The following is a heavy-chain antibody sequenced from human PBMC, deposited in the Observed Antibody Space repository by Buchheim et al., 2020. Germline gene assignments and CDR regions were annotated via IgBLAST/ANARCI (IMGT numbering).Heavy chain of an antibody. D-gene: IGHD3-22*01. CDR2: INHSGST. CDR3: ARGPRYYDSSGYYQPTTSLYWYFDL. Sequence: QVQLQQWGAGLLKPSGTLSLTCAVYGGSFSGYYWSWIRQPPGKGLEWIGEINHSGSTNYNPSLKSRVTISVDTSKNQFSLKLSSVTAADTAVYYCARGPRYYDSSGYYQPTTSLYWYFDLWGRGTL. CDR1: GGSFSGYY. J-gene: IGHJ2*01. V-gene: IGHV4-34*01.